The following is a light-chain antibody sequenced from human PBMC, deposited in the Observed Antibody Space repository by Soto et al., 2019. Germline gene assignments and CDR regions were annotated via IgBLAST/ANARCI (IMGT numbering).Light chain of an antibody. CDR3: SSYTGSSTDV. J-gene: IGLJ1*01. V-gene: IGLV2-14*01. CDR2: DVS. Sequence: QSALTQPASVSGSPGQSITISCTGTSSDVGGYNYVSWYQQHPGKAPKLMIYDVSNRPSGISNRFSGSKSDNTASLTISGLQAEDEADYYCSSYTGSSTDVFGTGTKLTVL. CDR1: SSDVGGYNY.